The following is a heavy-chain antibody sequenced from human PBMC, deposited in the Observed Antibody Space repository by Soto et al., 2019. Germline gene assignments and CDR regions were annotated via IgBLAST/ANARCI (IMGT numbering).Heavy chain of an antibody. CDR3: ATTPGGAAS. J-gene: IGHJ5*02. D-gene: IGHD2-15*01. CDR2: ISYNGKYE. V-gene: IGHV3-30*04. CDR1: GFTFSTYT. Sequence: QVHLVESGGGVVQPGRSLRLSCAASGFTFSTYTMHWVRQAPGKGLEWVADISYNGKYEYYADSVKGRFTISRDNSKSTLYLQMNSLTPEDTAVYYCATTPGGAASWGQGTLVTVSS.